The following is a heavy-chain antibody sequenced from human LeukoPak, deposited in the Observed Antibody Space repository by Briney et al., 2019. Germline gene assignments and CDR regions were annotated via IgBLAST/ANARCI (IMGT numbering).Heavy chain of an antibody. V-gene: IGHV3-53*01. CDR3: ARLSGSYYEADY. CDR2: IYRGGST. J-gene: IGHJ4*02. Sequence: TGGSLRLSCAASGFTVGSSYMGWVRQAPGKGLEWVSVIYRGGSTYYADSMKGRFTLSRDNSKNTLYLQMNSLRAEDTAVYYCARLSGSYYEADYWGQETLVTVSS. D-gene: IGHD1-26*01. CDR1: GFTVGSSY.